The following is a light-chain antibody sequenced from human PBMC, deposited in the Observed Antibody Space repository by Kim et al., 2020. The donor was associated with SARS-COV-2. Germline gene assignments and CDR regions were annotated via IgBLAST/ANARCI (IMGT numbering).Light chain of an antibody. CDR1: KLGYKY. Sequence: SYELTQPPSVSVSPGQTASITCSGDKLGYKYACWYQQKPGQSPVLVIYQDSRRPSGIPERFSGSNSWNTATLTISETQAMDEADYYCEAWDSSAGVFGTG. CDR3: EAWDSSAGV. J-gene: IGLJ1*01. CDR2: QDS. V-gene: IGLV3-1*01.